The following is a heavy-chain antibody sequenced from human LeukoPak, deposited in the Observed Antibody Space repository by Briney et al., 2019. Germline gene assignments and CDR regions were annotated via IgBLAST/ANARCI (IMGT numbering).Heavy chain of an antibody. Sequence: GSLRLSCAASGFTVSSNYMSWVRQAPGKGLEWVSVIYSGGSAYYADSVKGRFTISRDNSKNTLYPQMNSLRAEDTAVYYCARDRPGCDAFDIWGQGTMVTVSS. CDR3: ARDRPGCDAFDI. V-gene: IGHV3-66*01. D-gene: IGHD2-2*01. CDR2: IYSGGSA. J-gene: IGHJ3*02. CDR1: GFTVSSNY.